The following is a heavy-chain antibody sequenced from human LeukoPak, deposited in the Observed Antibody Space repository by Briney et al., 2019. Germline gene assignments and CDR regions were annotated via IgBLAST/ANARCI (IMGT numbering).Heavy chain of an antibody. V-gene: IGHV4-34*01. CDR3: ERRSSPYPYYYYYMDV. CDR2: INHSGST. J-gene: IGHJ6*03. Sequence: SETLSLTCAVYGGSFSGYYWSWIRQPPGKGLECIGEINHSGSTNYNPSLKSRVTISVDTSKNQFSLKLSSVTPADTAVYYGERRSSPYPYYYYYMDVWGKGTTVTISS. CDR1: GGSFSGYY.